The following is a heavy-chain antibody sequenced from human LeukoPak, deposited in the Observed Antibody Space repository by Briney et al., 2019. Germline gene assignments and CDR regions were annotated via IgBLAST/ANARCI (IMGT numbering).Heavy chain of an antibody. CDR2: IYYSGST. D-gene: IGHD4-17*01. J-gene: IGHJ4*02. V-gene: IGHV4-31*03. Sequence: PSETLSLACSVSGGSISSGNYHWAWIRQHPGKGLEWIGYIYYSGSTYYNPSLKSRVTISVDTSKNQFSLKLSSVTAADTAVYYCARDARTTVTTNYFDYWGQGTLVTVSS. CDR3: ARDARTTVTTNYFDY. CDR1: GGSISSGNYH.